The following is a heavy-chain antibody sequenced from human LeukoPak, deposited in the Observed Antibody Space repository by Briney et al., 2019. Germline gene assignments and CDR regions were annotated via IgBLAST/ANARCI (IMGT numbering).Heavy chain of an antibody. CDR3: ARGPRGVEFDY. CDR1: GYSISSGYY. CDR2: IYHSGST. D-gene: IGHD3-10*01. J-gene: IGHJ4*02. Sequence: PSETLSLTCSVSGYSISSGYYWGWIRQPPGKGLEWIGSIYHSGSTYYNPSLKSRVTISADTSKNQFSVKLSSVTAADTAVYYCARGPRGVEFDYWGQGTLVTASS. V-gene: IGHV4-38-2*02.